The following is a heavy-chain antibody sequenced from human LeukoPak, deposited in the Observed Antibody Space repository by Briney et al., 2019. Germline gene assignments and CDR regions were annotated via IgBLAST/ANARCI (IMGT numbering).Heavy chain of an antibody. Sequence: SETLSLTCTVSGGSISSYYWSWIRQPPGKGLEWIGYIYYSGSTNYNPSLKSRVAISVDTVRNQVSLKLTSMTAADTAVYYCARGSTRADDYWGQGILVTVSS. CDR3: ARGSTRADDY. D-gene: IGHD2/OR15-2a*01. CDR1: GGSISSYY. J-gene: IGHJ4*02. CDR2: IYYSGST. V-gene: IGHV4-59*01.